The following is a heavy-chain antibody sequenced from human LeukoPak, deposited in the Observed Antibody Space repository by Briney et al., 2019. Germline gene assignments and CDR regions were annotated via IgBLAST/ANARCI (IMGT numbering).Heavy chain of an antibody. CDR2: IIPIFGIA. J-gene: IGHJ1*01. Sequence: ASVKVSCKASGGTFSSYAISWVRQAPGQGIEWMGRIIPIFGIANYAQKLQGRVTITADKSTSTAYMELSSLRSEDTAVYYCARDGGDYMAEYFQHWGQGTLVTVSS. V-gene: IGHV1-69*04. CDR3: ARDGGDYMAEYFQH. CDR1: GGTFSSYA. D-gene: IGHD4-17*01.